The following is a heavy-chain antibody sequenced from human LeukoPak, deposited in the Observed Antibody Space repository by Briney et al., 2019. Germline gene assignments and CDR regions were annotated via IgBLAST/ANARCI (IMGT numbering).Heavy chain of an antibody. CDR1: GFTFSSYS. J-gene: IGHJ4*02. CDR2: IYSGGST. V-gene: IGHV3-66*01. CDR3: ARTRMVATAFDY. D-gene: IGHD5-12*01. Sequence: GGSLRLSCAASGFTFSSYSMNWVRQAPGKGLEWVSVIYSGGSTYYADSVKGRFTISRDNSKNTLYLQMNSLRAEDTAVYYCARTRMVATAFDYWGQGTLVTVSS.